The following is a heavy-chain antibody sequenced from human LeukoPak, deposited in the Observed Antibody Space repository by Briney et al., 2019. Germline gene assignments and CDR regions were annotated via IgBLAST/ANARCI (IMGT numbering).Heavy chain of an antibody. J-gene: IGHJ3*02. CDR2: IYHSGST. V-gene: IGHV4-30-2*01. Sequence: SQTLSLTCTVSGGSISSGDYYWSWIRQPPGKGLEWIGYIYHSGSTYYNPSLKSRVTISVDRSKNQFSLKLSSVTAADTAVYYCARGEKLLWFGELSGAFDIWGQGTMVTVSS. D-gene: IGHD3-10*01. CDR3: ARGEKLLWFGELSGAFDI. CDR1: GGSISSGDYY.